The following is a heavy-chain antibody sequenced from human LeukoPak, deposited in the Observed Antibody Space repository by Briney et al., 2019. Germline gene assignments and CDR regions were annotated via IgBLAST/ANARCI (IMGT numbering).Heavy chain of an antibody. V-gene: IGHV6-1*01. CDR3: ARGWGFDF. D-gene: IGHD7-27*01. Sequence: SQTLSLTCAISGDTFSSTNTAWNWLRQSPSRGLEWLGRTYYRSKWYNDYAVSVKSRITINPDTSKNQFSLQLNSLTPEDTAVYYCARGWGFDFWGQGTLVTVSS. CDR2: TYYRSKWYN. J-gene: IGHJ4*02. CDR1: GDTFSSTNTA.